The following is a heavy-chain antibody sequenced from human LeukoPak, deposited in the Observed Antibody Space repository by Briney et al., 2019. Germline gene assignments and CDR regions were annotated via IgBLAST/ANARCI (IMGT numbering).Heavy chain of an antibody. CDR1: GGSISSGGYY. CDR2: IYYSGST. V-gene: IGHV4-31*03. CDR3: ARDGTVTTSDAFDI. Sequence: SQTLSLTCTVSGGSISSGGYYWSWIRQHPGKGLEWIGYIYYSGSTHYNPSLKSRVTISVDTSKNQFSLKLSSVTAADTAVYYCARDGTVTTSDAFDIWGQGTMVTVSS. J-gene: IGHJ3*02. D-gene: IGHD4-17*01.